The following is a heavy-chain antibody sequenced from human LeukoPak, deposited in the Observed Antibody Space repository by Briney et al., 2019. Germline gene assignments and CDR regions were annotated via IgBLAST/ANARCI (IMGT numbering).Heavy chain of an antibody. CDR3: AKRVPYSSSSVYFDA. J-gene: IGHJ4*02. D-gene: IGHD6-6*01. Sequence: PGGSLRLSCAASGFTFSTYGMNWVRQAPGKGLEWVSSISDTGSDTYYADSVKGRFTISRDNSENTLFLHMNSLRVEDTAIYYCAKRVPYSSSSVYFDAWGQGALVTVSS. CDR1: GFTFSTYG. CDR2: ISDTGSDT. V-gene: IGHV3-23*01.